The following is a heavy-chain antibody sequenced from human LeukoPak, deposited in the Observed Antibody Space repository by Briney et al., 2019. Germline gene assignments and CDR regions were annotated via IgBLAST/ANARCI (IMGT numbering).Heavy chain of an antibody. CDR1: GGSFSGYY. CDR3: ARDPAAFTIFGVVITNAFDI. V-gene: IGHV4-34*01. CDR2: INLSGST. J-gene: IGHJ3*02. D-gene: IGHD3-3*01. Sequence: SETLSLTCAVYGGSFSGYYWSWIRQPPGKGLGWIGEINLSGSTNYNPSLKSRVTISVDTSKNQFSLKLSSVTAADTAVYYCARDPAAFTIFGVVITNAFDIWGQGTMVTVSS.